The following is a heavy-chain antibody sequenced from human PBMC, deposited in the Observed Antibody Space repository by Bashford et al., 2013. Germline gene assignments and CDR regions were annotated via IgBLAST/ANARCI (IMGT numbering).Heavy chain of an antibody. CDR1: GYTFTGYY. CDR2: IYPNSGGT. Sequence: ASVKVSCKASGYTFTGYYMHWVRQAPGQGLEWMGWIYPNSGGTNYAQKFQGRVTMTRDTSISTAYMELSRLRSDDTAVYYCARDNSSSWQNWFDPWGQGTLVTVSS. J-gene: IGHJ5*02. CDR3: ARDNSSSWQNWFDP. V-gene: IGHV1-2*02. D-gene: IGHD6-13*01.